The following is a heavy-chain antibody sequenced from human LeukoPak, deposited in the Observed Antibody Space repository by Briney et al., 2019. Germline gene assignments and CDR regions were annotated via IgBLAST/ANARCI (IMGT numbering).Heavy chain of an antibody. D-gene: IGHD6-19*01. CDR3: ARDRGSIAVAVADY. CDR1: GGTFSSYA. V-gene: IGHV1-69*13. J-gene: IGHJ4*02. Sequence: ASVKVSCKASGGTFSSYAISWVRQAPGQGLEWMGGIIPIFGTANYAQKFQGRVTITADESTSTAYMELRSLRSDDTAVYYCARDRGSIAVAVADYWGQGTLVTVSS. CDR2: IIPIFGTA.